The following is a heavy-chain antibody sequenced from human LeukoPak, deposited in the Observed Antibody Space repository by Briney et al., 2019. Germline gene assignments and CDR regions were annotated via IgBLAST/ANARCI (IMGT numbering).Heavy chain of an antibody. D-gene: IGHD1-26*01. Sequence: GGSLRLSCAASGFIFADHGMTWVRQVPGKGLEWVSGINWNGGSTGYVDSVKGRFTISRDSAKNVLFLEMNNLRAEDTAFYYCARGEWDLRDWGQGTLVIVSS. V-gene: IGHV3-20*04. CDR3: ARGEWDLRD. CDR1: GFIFADHG. CDR2: INWNGGST. J-gene: IGHJ4*02.